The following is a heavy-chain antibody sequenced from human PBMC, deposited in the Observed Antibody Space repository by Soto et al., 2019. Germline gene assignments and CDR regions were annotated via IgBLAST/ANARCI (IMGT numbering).Heavy chain of an antibody. V-gene: IGHV4-59*08. J-gene: IGHJ6*03. CDR2: IYYSGST. CDR3: ARQSYDFWSGYYSPGYYYYYMDV. Sequence: ETLSLTCTVSGGSISSYYWSWIRQPPGKGLEWIGYIYYSGSTNYNPSLKSRVTISVDTSKNQFSLKLSSVTAADTAVYYCARQSYDFWSGYYSPGYYYYYMDVWGKGTTVTVSS. D-gene: IGHD3-3*01. CDR1: GGSISSYY.